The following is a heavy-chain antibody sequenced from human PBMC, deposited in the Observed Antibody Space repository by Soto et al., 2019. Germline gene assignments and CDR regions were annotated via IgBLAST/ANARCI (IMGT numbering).Heavy chain of an antibody. CDR1: RDRVSSNSAL. V-gene: IGHV6-1*01. CDR2: TFYTSKWYN. J-gene: IGHJ6*02. D-gene: IGHD6-19*01. CDR3: ARLTSSGWSYYYGMDV. Sequence: SQTLSLTCAISRDRVSSNSALWNWIRQSPSRGLEWLGRTFYTSKWYNDYAVSVKSRLTINADTSKNQFSLQLTSVTPEDTAVYYCARLTSSGWSYYYGMDVWGLGTTVTVSS.